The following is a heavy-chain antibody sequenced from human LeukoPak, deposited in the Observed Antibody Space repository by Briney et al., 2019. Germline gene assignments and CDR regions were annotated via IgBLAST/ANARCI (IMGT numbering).Heavy chain of an antibody. CDR1: GFAFSSYT. Sequence: GGSLRLSCATSGFAFSSYTMNWVRQAPGKGLEWVSSISSSSIYRYSADSVKGRFTISRDNAKNSLYLQMNSLRAEDTAVYYCARGSRYSYDFTGRERTKSRLDYWGQGTLVTVSS. J-gene: IGHJ4*02. CDR3: ARGSRYSYDFTGRERTKSRLDY. CDR2: ISSSSIYR. D-gene: IGHD5-18*01. V-gene: IGHV3-21*01.